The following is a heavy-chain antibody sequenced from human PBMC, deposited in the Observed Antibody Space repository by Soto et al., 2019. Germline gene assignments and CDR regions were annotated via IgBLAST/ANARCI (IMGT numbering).Heavy chain of an antibody. CDR2: ISSSSSYI. Sequence: PGGSLRLSCAASGFTFSSYSMNWVRQAPGKGLEWVSSISSSSSYIYYADSVKGRFTISRDNAKNSLYLQMNSLRAEDTAVYYCARSIAAAGTRPYFDYWGQGTLVTVSS. CDR3: ARSIAAAGTRPYFDY. D-gene: IGHD6-13*01. V-gene: IGHV3-21*01. CDR1: GFTFSSYS. J-gene: IGHJ4*02.